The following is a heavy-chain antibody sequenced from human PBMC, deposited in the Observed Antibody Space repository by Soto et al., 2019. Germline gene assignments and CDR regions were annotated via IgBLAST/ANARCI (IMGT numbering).Heavy chain of an antibody. D-gene: IGHD5-12*01. J-gene: IGHJ4*02. V-gene: IGHV3-23*01. CDR2: ISGSGGST. CDR1: GFTFSSYA. CDR3: ASSGYDQPNQIYYFDS. Sequence: GGSLRLSCAASGFTFSSYAMSWVRQAPGKGLEWVSAISGSGGSTYYADSGKGRFTISRDNSKNTLYLQMNSLRAEDTAVYYCASSGYDQPNQIYYFDSWGQGTLVPVSS.